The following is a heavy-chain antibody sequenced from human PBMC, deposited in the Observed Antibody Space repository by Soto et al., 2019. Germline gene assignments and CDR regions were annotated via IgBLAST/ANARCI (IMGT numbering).Heavy chain of an antibody. Sequence: QVQLVQSGAEVKKPGSSVKVSCKASGGTFSSYAISWVRQAPGQGLEWMGGIIPIFGTANYAQKFQGRVTITADESTSTAYMELSSLRSEDTAVYYCARGIMVRGVIFGDCYVDYWGQGTLVTVSS. CDR1: GGTFSSYA. V-gene: IGHV1-69*01. D-gene: IGHD3-10*01. J-gene: IGHJ4*02. CDR2: IIPIFGTA. CDR3: ARGIMVRGVIFGDCYVDY.